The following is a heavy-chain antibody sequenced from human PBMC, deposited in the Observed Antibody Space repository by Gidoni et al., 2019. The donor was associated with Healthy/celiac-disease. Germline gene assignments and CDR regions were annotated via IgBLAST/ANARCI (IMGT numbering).Heavy chain of an antibody. CDR1: GGSISSYY. J-gene: IGHJ5*02. D-gene: IGHD3-22*01. V-gene: IGHV4-4*07. CDR3: ARDLLDYYDSSGYGDWFDP. Sequence: QVQLQESGPGLVKPSETLSLTCTVSGGSISSYYWSWIRQPAGKGLEWIGRIYTSGSTNYNPSLKGRVTMSVDTSKNQFSLKLSSVTAADTAVYYCARDLLDYYDSSGYGDWFDPWGQGTLVTVSS. CDR2: IYTSGST.